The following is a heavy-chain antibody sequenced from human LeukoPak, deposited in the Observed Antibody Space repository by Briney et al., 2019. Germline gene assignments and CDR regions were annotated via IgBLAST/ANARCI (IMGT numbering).Heavy chain of an antibody. CDR2: INPSGGST. J-gene: IGHJ3*02. CDR3: ARATVDAFDI. V-gene: IGHV1-46*01. CDR1: GYTFTSYY. Sequence: RASVKVSCKASGYTFTSYYMHWLRQAPGQGLECMGIINPSGGSTSYAQKFQGRVTMTRDTSTSTVYMELSSLRSEDTAVYYCARATVDAFDIWGQGTMVTVSS.